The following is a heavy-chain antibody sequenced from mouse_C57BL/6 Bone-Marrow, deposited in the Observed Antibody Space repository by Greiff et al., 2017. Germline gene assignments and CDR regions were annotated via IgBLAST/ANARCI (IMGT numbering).Heavy chain of an antibody. J-gene: IGHJ2*01. V-gene: IGHV1-80*01. Sequence: QVQLQQSGAELVKPGASVKISCKASGYAFSSYWMNWVKQRPGKGLEWIGQIYPGDGDTNYNGKFKGKATLTADKSSSTAYMQLSSLTSEDSAVYFCARSGWLLGFDYWGQGTTLTVSS. CDR3: ARSGWLLGFDY. D-gene: IGHD2-3*01. CDR2: IYPGDGDT. CDR1: GYAFSSYW.